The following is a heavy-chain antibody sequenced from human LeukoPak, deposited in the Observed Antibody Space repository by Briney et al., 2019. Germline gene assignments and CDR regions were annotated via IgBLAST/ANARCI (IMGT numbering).Heavy chain of an antibody. Sequence: PSETLSLTCAVYGGSFSGYYWSWIRQPPGKGLEWIGEINHSGSTNYNPSLKSRVTISVDTSKNQFSLKLSSVTAADTAVYYCARLSKRVGATMEWGQGTLVTVSS. CDR1: GGSFSGYY. CDR2: INHSGST. CDR3: ARLSKRVGATME. D-gene: IGHD1-26*01. J-gene: IGHJ4*02. V-gene: IGHV4-34*01.